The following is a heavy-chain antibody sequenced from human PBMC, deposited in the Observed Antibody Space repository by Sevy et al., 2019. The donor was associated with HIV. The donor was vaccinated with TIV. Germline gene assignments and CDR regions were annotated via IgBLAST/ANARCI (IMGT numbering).Heavy chain of an antibody. V-gene: IGHV3-33*01. D-gene: IGHD3-10*01. CDR1: GFTFNSYG. J-gene: IGHJ4*02. Sequence: GGSLRLSCAASGFTFNSYGMHWVRQAPGKGLEWVALVWYDGNNKYYADSVKGRFTISRDNSKDTLYLQMNSLRAEDTAVYYCARGQDYYISDTSYFDYWGQGTLVTVSS. CDR2: VWYDGNNK. CDR3: ARGQDYYISDTSYFDY.